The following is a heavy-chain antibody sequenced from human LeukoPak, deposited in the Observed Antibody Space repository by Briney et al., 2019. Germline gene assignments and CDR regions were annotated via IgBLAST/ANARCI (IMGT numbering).Heavy chain of an antibody. Sequence: SETLSLTCAVYGGSFSGYYWSWIRQPPGKGLEWIGEINHSGSTNYNPSLKSRVTISVDTSKNQFSLKLSSVTAADTAVYYCARSAPWSYYDFWSGYQGFDYWGQGTLVTVSS. CDR2: INHSGST. V-gene: IGHV4-34*01. CDR1: GGSFSGYY. D-gene: IGHD3-3*01. CDR3: ARSAPWSYYDFWSGYQGFDY. J-gene: IGHJ4*02.